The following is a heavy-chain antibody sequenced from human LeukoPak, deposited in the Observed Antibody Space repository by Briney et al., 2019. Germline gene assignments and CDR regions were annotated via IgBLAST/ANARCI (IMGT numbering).Heavy chain of an antibody. CDR1: GFTFDDYG. V-gene: IGHV3-20*04. J-gene: IGHJ4*02. CDR2: INWNGVST. CDR3: ARPGAGKLDLDY. Sequence: PGGSLRLSCAASGFTFDDYGMSWVRQAPGKGLEWVSGINWNGVSTGYADSVKGRFTISRDNAKNSLYLQMNSLRAEDTALYYCARPGAGKLDLDYWGQGTLVTVSS. D-gene: IGHD6-13*01.